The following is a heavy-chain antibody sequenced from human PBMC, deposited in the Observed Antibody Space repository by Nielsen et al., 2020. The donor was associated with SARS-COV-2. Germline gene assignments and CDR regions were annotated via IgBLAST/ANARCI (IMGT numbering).Heavy chain of an antibody. CDR3: AKEYSSGWYDGY. D-gene: IGHD6-19*01. Sequence: GEPLKISCAASGFTFSSYAMSWVRQAPGKGLEWVSAISGSGGSTYYADSVKGRFTISRDNSKNTLYLQMNSLRAEDTAVYYCAKEYSSGWYDGYWGQGTLVTVSS. V-gene: IGHV3-23*01. CDR2: ISGSGGST. J-gene: IGHJ4*02. CDR1: GFTFSSYA.